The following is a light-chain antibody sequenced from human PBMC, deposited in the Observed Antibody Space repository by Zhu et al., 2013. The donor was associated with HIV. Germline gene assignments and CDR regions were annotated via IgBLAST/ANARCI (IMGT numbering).Light chain of an antibody. CDR1: RLGDKY. Sequence: SYELTQPPSVSVSPGQTASVSCSGNRLGDKYVYWYQQKPGQFPALVIFQGNKRPSGIPERFSGSISGNTATLTISGTQPMDEADYYCQAWDISTFYVFGPGTTVTVL. CDR2: QGN. J-gene: IGLJ1*01. CDR3: QAWDISTFYV. V-gene: IGLV3-1*01.